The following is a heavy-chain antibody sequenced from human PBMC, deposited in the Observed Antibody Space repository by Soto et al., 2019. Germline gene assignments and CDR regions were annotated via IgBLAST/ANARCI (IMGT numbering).Heavy chain of an antibody. D-gene: IGHD5-12*01. CDR2: IYPGDSDA. CDR1: GYSFTSYW. Sequence: PGESLKISCKGSGYSFTSYWIGWVRQVPGKGLEWMRIIYPGDSDARYSPSFKGQVIISVDKSISTAYLQWSSLKASDTAMYYCARENGGYDWRFWGQGTLVTVSS. CDR3: ARENGGYDWRF. J-gene: IGHJ4*02. V-gene: IGHV5-51*01.